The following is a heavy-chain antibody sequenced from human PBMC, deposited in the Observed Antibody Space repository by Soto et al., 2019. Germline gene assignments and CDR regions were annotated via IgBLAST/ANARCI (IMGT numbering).Heavy chain of an antibody. CDR3: ASRGWFDA. CDR2: ISSSSDII. Sequence: EVQLVESGGALVQPGGSLRLSCAASGFTFSTNSMSWVRQAPGKGLEWVSYISSSSDIIYYADSVKGRFSISRDNVNNSLYLQMNRLRDEDTAVYYCASRGWFDAWGQGTQVTVSA. D-gene: IGHD3-16*01. J-gene: IGHJ5*02. CDR1: GFTFSTNS. V-gene: IGHV3-48*02.